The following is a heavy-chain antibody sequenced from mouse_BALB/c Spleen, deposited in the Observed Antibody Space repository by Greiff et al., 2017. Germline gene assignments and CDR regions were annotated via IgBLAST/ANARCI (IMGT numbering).Heavy chain of an antibody. CDR3: AISTMIRAMDY. V-gene: IGHV1-9*01. J-gene: IGHJ4*01. Sequence: QVQLQQSGAELMKPGASVKISCKATGYTFSSYWIEWVKQRPGHGLEWIGEILPGSGSTNYNEKFKGKATFTADTSSNTAYMQLSSLTSEDSAVYYCAISTMIRAMDYWGQGTSVTVSS. CDR2: ILPGSGST. D-gene: IGHD2-4*01. CDR1: GYTFSSYW.